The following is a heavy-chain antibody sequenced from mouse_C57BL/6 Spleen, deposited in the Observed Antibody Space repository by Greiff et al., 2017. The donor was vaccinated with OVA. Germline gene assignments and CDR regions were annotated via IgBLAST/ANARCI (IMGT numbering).Heavy chain of an antibody. J-gene: IGHJ4*01. V-gene: IGHV5-17*01. CDR1: GFTFSDYG. Sequence: DVKLQESGGGLVKPGGSLKLSCAASGFTFSDYGMHWVRQAPEKGLEWVAYISSGSSTIYYADTVKGRFTISRDNAKNTLFLQMTSLRSEDTAMYYCARSYGSSPYAMDYWGQGTSVTVSS. CDR2: ISSGSSTI. D-gene: IGHD1-1*01. CDR3: ARSYGSSPYAMDY.